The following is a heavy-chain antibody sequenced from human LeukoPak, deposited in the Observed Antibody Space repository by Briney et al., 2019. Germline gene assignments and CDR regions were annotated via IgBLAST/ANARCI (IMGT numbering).Heavy chain of an antibody. CDR2: FDPEDGET. J-gene: IGHJ4*02. CDR3: ATDKRGRHFDWLLYY. V-gene: IGHV1-24*01. Sequence: EASVKVSWKVSGYTLTELSMHWVRQAPGKGLEWMGGFDPEDGETIYAQKFQGRVTMTDDTSTDTAYVELSSLRSEDTAVYYCATDKRGRHFDWLLYYWGQGTLVTVSS. CDR1: GYTLTELS. D-gene: IGHD3-9*01.